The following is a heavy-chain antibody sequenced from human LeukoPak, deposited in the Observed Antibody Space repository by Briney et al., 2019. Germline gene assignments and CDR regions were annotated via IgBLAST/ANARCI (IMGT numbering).Heavy chain of an antibody. Sequence: GGSLRLSCAASGFTFSDYYMSRIRQAPGKGLEWVSYISSSGSTIYYADSVKGRFTISRDNAKNSLYLQMNSLRAEDTAVYYCARLSYYYDSSGPPSGAFDIWGQGTMVTVSS. J-gene: IGHJ3*02. CDR3: ARLSYYYDSSGPPSGAFDI. V-gene: IGHV3-11*01. D-gene: IGHD3-22*01. CDR2: ISSSGSTI. CDR1: GFTFSDYY.